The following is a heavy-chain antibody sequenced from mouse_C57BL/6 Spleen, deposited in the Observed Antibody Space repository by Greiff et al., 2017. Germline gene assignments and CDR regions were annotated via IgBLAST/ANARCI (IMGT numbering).Heavy chain of an antibody. CDR1: GYTFTDYY. CDR3: ASRGYYGSGGDFDY. V-gene: IGHV1-26*01. J-gene: IGHJ2*01. CDR2: INPNNGGT. D-gene: IGHD1-1*01. Sequence: EVQLQQSGPELVKPGASVKISCKASGYTFTDYYMNWVKQSPGKSLEWIGDINPNNGGTSYNQKFKGKATLTVDKSSSTAYMELRSLTSEDSAVYYCASRGYYGSGGDFDYWGQGTTLTVSS.